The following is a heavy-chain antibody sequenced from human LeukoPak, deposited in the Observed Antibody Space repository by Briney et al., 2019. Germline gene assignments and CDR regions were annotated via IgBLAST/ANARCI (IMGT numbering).Heavy chain of an antibody. Sequence: GGSLRLSCAASGFTVSSNYMGWVRQAPGKGLEYVSVIYSGGNTYYAGSVKGRFTISRDNSKNTVYLQMNSLRAEDTAVFCCARLVATTGRLYFDYWGQGTLVTVSS. CDR3: ARLVATTGRLYFDY. V-gene: IGHV3-53*01. CDR2: IYSGGNT. J-gene: IGHJ4*02. D-gene: IGHD1-1*01. CDR1: GFTVSSNY.